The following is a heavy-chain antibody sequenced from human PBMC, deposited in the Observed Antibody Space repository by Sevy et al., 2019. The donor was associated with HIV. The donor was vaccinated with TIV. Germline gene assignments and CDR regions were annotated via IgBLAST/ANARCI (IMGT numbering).Heavy chain of an antibody. CDR2: IYYSGST. J-gene: IGHJ4*02. Sequence: SETLSLTCTVSGGSIRSYYWSWIRQPPGKGLEWIGYIYYSGSTNYNPSLKSRVTLSADTSTKQFSVKLSSVTAADTAVYYCAGGGGPRSPPTSWGQGTLVTVSS. V-gene: IGHV4-59*13. D-gene: IGHD3-16*01. CDR3: AGGGGPRSPPTS. CDR1: GGSIRSYY.